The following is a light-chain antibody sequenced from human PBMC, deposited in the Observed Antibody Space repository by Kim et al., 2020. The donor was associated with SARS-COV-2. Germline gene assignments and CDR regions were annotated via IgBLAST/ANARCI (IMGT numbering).Light chain of an antibody. J-gene: IGLJ1*01. CDR1: SSDVGGYNY. CDR2: DVS. CDR3: SSYTSSSTLA. V-gene: IGLV2-14*03. Sequence: QSALTQPASVSGSPGQSITISCTATSSDVGGYNYVSWYQQHPGKAPKLMIYDVSNRPSGVSNRFSGSKSGNTASLTISGLQAEDEADYYCSSYTSSSTLAFGTGTEFTV.